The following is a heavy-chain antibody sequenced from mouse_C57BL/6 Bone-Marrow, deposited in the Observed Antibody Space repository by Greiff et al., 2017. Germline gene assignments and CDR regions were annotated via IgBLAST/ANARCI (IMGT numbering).Heavy chain of an antibody. CDR3: ARCYYGRSHY. V-gene: IGHV1-81*01. Sequence: VQLQQSGAELARPGASVKLSCKASGYTFTSYGISWVKQRTGQGLEWIGGIYPRSGDTYYNEKFKGKATLSADKSSSTAYMELRSLTSEDSAVYFCARCYYGRSHYWGQGTTLTVSS. CDR1: GYTFTSYG. J-gene: IGHJ2*01. CDR2: IYPRSGDT. D-gene: IGHD1-1*01.